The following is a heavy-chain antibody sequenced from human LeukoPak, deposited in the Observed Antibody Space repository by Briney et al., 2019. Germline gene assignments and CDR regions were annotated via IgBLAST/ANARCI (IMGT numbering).Heavy chain of an antibody. CDR3: ARVPSSSWNNWFDP. CDR1: GFTFSSYS. V-gene: IGHV4-4*02. Sequence: GSLRLSCAASGFTFSSYSMNWVRQPPGKGLEWIGEIYHSGSTNYNPSLKSRVTISVDKSKNQFSLKLSSVTAADTAVYYCARVPSSSWNNWFDPWGQGTLVTVSS. CDR2: IYHSGST. J-gene: IGHJ5*02. D-gene: IGHD6-13*01.